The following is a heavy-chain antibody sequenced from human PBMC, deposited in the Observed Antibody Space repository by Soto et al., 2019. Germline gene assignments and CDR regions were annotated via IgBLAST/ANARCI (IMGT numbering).Heavy chain of an antibody. V-gene: IGHV3-33*01. D-gene: IGHD2-15*01. CDR1: GFTFSSYG. CDR3: ARDPVLGYCSGGSCYYLDY. J-gene: IGHJ4*02. CDR2: IWYDGSNK. Sequence: QVQLVESGGGVVQPGRSLRLSCAASGFTFSSYGMHWVRQAPGKGLAWVAVIWYDGSNKYYADSVKGRFTISRDNSKNTLYLQMNSLRAEDTAVYYCARDPVLGYCSGGSCYYLDYWGQGNLVTVSS.